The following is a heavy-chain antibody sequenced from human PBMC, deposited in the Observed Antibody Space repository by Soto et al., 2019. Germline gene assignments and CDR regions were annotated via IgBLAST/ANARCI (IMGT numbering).Heavy chain of an antibody. J-gene: IGHJ4*02. D-gene: IGHD4-17*01. CDR2: ISAYNGNT. V-gene: IGHV1-18*01. CDR1: GYTFTSYG. Sequence: QVQLVQSGAEVKKPGASVKVSCKASGYTFTSYGISWVRQAPGQGLEWMGWISAYNGNTNYAQKLQGRVTMTTDTSTSTAYMELRSLRSDDTAVYYCALETHGDYVMAGKAVSRIDYWGQGTLVTVSS. CDR3: ALETHGDYVMAGKAVSRIDY.